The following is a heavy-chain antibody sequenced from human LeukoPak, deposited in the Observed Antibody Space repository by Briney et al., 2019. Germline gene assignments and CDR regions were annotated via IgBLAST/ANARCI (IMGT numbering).Heavy chain of an antibody. V-gene: IGHV3-23*01. Sequence: PGGSLRLSCAASGFTFSSYAMSWVRQAPGKGLEWVSAISGSGGSTYYADSVKGRFTISRDNSKNTLYLQMNSLRAEDTAVYYCAKDKIEMATINPSQPVWGQGTMVTVSS. CDR2: ISGSGGST. CDR3: AKDKIEMATINPSQPV. CDR1: GFTFSSYA. D-gene: IGHD5-24*01. J-gene: IGHJ3*01.